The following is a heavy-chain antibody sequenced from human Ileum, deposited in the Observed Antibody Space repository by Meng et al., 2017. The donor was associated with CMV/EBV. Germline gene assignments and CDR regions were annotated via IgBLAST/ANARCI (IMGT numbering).Heavy chain of an antibody. Sequence: SETLSLTCTVSGGSISSSSYYWGWIRQPPGKGLEWIGSIYYSGSTYYNPSLKSRVTISVDTSKNQFSLKLSSVTAADTAVYYCARYRWFGELLSRRDYYFDYWGQGTLVTVSS. CDR2: IYYSGST. J-gene: IGHJ4*02. D-gene: IGHD3-10*01. CDR1: GGSISSSSYY. CDR3: ARYRWFGELLSRRDYYFDY. V-gene: IGHV4-39*07.